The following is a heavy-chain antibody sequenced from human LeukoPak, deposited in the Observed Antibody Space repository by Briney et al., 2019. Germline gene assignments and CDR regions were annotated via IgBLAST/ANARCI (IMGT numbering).Heavy chain of an antibody. CDR3: ARGSPYYYDSSGYYYD. Sequence: GGSLRLSCAASGFTFSSYEMNWVRQAPGKGLERVSYISSSGSTIYYADSVKGRFTISRDNAKNSLYLQMNSLRAEDTAVYYCARGSPYYYDSSGYYYDWGQGTLGTVSS. V-gene: IGHV3-48*03. CDR2: ISSSGSTI. CDR1: GFTFSSYE. D-gene: IGHD3-22*01. J-gene: IGHJ4*02.